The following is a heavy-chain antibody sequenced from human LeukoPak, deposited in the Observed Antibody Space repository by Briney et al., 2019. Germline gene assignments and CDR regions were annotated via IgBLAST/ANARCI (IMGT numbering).Heavy chain of an antibody. V-gene: IGHV3-21*01. CDR1: GFTFSRYT. D-gene: IGHD4-17*01. Sequence: GGSLRLSCAASGFTFSRYTMNWVHQAPGKGLEWVSSISSSGSYIYYADSVKGRFTISRDNAKNSLYLQMNSLRAEDTAVFYCARDYYGDLYFDYWGQGTLVTVSS. CDR2: ISSSGSYI. CDR3: ARDYYGDLYFDY. J-gene: IGHJ4*02.